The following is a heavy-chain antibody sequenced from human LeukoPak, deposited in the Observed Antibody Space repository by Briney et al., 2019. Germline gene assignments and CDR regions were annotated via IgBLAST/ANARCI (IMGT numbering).Heavy chain of an antibody. J-gene: IGHJ4*02. D-gene: IGHD3-10*01. V-gene: IGHV4-39*07. CDR2: IYYSGST. CDR1: GVSISSSSYY. CDR3: ARVLLLWFGGRVFDY. Sequence: SETLSLTCTVSGVSISSSSYYWGWIRQPPGKGLEWIGSIYYSGSTYYNPSLKSRVTISVDTSKNQFSLKLSSVTAADTAVYYCARVLLLWFGGRVFDYWGQGTLVTVSS.